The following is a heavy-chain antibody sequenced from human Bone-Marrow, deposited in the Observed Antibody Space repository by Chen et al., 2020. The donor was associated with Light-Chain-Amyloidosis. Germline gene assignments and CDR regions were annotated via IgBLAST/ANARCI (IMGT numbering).Heavy chain of an antibody. J-gene: IGHJ6*02. CDR2: NDYSGSS. V-gene: IGHV4-31*03. D-gene: IGHD1-1*01. CDR3: ARDRYSTTPWDYSSGMDV. Sequence: QVQLQESGPGLVKPSQTLSLTCSVSGGSINSGGYYWSWIRQHPGKGLEWIGFNDYSGSSYYNPSLQSRVTISIDTSKKEFSLRLSSVTAADTAVYYCARDRYSTTPWDYSSGMDVWGQGTTVTVSS. CDR1: GGSINSGGYY.